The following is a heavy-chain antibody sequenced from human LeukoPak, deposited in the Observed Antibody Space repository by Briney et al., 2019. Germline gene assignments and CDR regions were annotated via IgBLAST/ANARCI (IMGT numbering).Heavy chain of an antibody. J-gene: IGHJ4*02. V-gene: IGHV3-23*01. CDR3: AKESHNLIVPYYFDY. D-gene: IGHD2-2*01. CDR1: GFTFSSYA. CDR2: ISGSGGST. Sequence: GGSLRLSCAASGFTFSSYAMSWVRQAPGKGLEWVSAISGSGGSTYYAHSVKGRFTISRDNSKNTLYLQMNSLRAEDTAVYYCAKESHNLIVPYYFDYWGQGTLVTVSS.